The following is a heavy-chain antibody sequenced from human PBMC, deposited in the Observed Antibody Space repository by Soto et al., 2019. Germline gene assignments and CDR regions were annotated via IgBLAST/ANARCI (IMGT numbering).Heavy chain of an antibody. CDR2: ISYDGSNK. CDR3: ARDYSSGSGRGGMDV. CDR1: GFTFSSYG. D-gene: IGHD3-10*01. J-gene: IGHJ6*02. V-gene: IGHV3-30*03. Sequence: GGSLRLSCAASGFTFSSYGMHWVRQAPGKGLEWVAVISYDGSNKYYADSVRGRFTISRDNAKNSLYLQMNSLRAEDTAVYYRARDYSSGSGRGGMDVWGQGTTVTVSS.